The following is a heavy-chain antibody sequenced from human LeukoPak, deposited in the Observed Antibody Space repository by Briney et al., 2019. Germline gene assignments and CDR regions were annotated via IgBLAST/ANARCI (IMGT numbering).Heavy chain of an antibody. Sequence: GGSLRLSCAASGFTFSSYAMHWVRQAPGKGLEYVSAIVSNAGSTYYADSVKGRFTISRDNSKNTLYLQMSSLRAEDTAVYYCVKPLGSGGYGYFFDYWGQGSLVTVSS. V-gene: IGHV3-64D*06. CDR1: GFTFSSYA. CDR3: VKPLGSGGYGYFFDY. CDR2: IVSNAGST. D-gene: IGHD5-12*01. J-gene: IGHJ4*02.